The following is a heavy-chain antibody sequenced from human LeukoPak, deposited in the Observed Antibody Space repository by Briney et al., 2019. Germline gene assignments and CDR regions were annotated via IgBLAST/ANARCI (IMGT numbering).Heavy chain of an antibody. CDR1: GGSFTGYY. J-gene: IGHJ4*02. CDR3: ARFGSGWYWVDY. V-gene: IGHV4-34*01. CDR2: INHSGST. D-gene: IGHD6-19*01. Sequence: PSETLSLTCAAYGGSFTGYYWSWIRQPPGKGLEWIGEINHSGSTNYNPSLKSRVTISVDTSKNQFSLKLSSVTAADTAVYYCARFGSGWYWVDYWGQGTLVTVSS.